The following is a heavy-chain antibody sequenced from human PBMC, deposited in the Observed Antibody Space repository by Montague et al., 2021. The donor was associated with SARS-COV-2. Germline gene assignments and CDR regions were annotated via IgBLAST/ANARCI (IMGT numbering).Heavy chain of an antibody. Sequence: SETLSLTCCVSNGSISNYYWKWILHTPEKRLEWIVVIYFSGSTFYSPPPNSRLTLSVDTSKNQLSLKLNSVAAADTAVYYCAQTSGGAYYYPMDVWGQGITVTVSS. CDR3: AQTSGGAYYYPMDV. CDR1: NGSISNYY. D-gene: IGHD2-2*01. CDR2: IYFSGST. V-gene: IGHV4-59*01. J-gene: IGHJ6*02.